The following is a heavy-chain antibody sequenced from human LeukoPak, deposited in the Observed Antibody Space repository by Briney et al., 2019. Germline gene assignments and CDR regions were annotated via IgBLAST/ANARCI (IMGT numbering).Heavy chain of an antibody. CDR1: SGSISSGDYY. V-gene: IGHV4-30-4*01. CDR3: ARVSSGYDYYWFDP. J-gene: IGHJ5*02. Sequence: SQTLSLTCTVSSGSISSGDYYWSWIRQPPGKGLEWIGYIYYSGSTYYNPSLKSRVTISVDTSKNQFSLKLSSVTAADTAVYYCARVSSGYDYYWFDPWGQGTLVTVSS. D-gene: IGHD5-12*01. CDR2: IYYSGST.